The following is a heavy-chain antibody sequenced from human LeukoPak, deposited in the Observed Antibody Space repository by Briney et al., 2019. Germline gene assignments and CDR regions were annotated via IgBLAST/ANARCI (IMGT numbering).Heavy chain of an antibody. CDR1: GFTFNVYA. Sequence: GGSLRLSCAASGFTFNVYARHWVRQVPGKGPEWISSISGSRDFIYYADSVKGRFTISRGNAKNSLYLDMNSLRVEDTAVYFCVRALVGAAFDTWGQGALVTVSS. CDR2: ISGSRDFI. V-gene: IGHV3-21*06. J-gene: IGHJ4*02. D-gene: IGHD1-26*01. CDR3: VRALVGAAFDT.